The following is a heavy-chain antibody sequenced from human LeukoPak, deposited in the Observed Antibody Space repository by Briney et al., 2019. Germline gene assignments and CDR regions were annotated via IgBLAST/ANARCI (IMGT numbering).Heavy chain of an antibody. CDR2: IRYDGSNK. V-gene: IGHV3-30*02. CDR1: GFTFSNYG. CDR3: AKDSLRRNYYGSGSYYPGGGFDP. Sequence: GGSLRLSCAASGFTFSNYGMHWVRQAPGKGLEWVAFIRYDGSNKYYADSVKGRFTISRDNSKNTLYLQMNSLRAEDTAVYYCAKDSLRRNYYGSGSYYPGGGFDPWGQGTLVTVSS. D-gene: IGHD3-10*01. J-gene: IGHJ5*02.